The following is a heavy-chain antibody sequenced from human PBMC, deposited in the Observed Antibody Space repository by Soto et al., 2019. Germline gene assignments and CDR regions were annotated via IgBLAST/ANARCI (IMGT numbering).Heavy chain of an antibody. Sequence: QVQLVESGGGVVQGGRSLRHSCAASGFTFISYAMHWVRQAPGKGLEWVAVISFDGSTEYYADSVKGRFTISRDNSKNTVYLQMNSLRSEDTAVYYCARSRHGSGSYTHFYYGLDVWGQGTTVTVSS. CDR2: ISFDGSTE. J-gene: IGHJ6*02. CDR3: ARSRHGSGSYTHFYYGLDV. CDR1: GFTFISYA. D-gene: IGHD3-10*01. V-gene: IGHV3-30-3*01.